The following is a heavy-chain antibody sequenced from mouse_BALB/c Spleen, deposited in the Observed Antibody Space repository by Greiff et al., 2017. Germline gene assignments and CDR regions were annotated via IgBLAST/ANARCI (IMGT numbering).Heavy chain of an antibody. V-gene: IGHV1S41*01. J-gene: IGHJ2*01. CDR1: GYTFTSYW. CDR2: IAPGSGST. CDR3: ATEVRQNY. D-gene: IGHD2-14*01. Sequence: DLVKPGASVKLSCKASGYTFTSYWINWIKQRPGQGLEWIGRIAPGSGSTYYNEMFKGKATLTVDTSSSTAYIQLSSLSSEDSAVYFCATEVRQNYWGQGTTLTVSS.